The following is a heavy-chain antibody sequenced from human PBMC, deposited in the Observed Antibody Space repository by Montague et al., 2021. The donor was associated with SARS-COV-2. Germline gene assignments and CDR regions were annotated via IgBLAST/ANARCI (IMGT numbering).Heavy chain of an antibody. CDR1: GLSLSTSGVG. Sequence: PALVKPTQTLTLTCTFSGLSLSTSGVGVGWIRQPPGKALEWLALIYWDDDKRYSPSLKSRLTITKDTSKNQVAHTMTNMDPVDTATYYCAHRRGLLLSDAFDIWGQGTMVTVSS. CDR3: AHRRGLLLSDAFDI. D-gene: IGHD1-26*01. J-gene: IGHJ3*02. V-gene: IGHV2-5*02. CDR2: IYWDDDK.